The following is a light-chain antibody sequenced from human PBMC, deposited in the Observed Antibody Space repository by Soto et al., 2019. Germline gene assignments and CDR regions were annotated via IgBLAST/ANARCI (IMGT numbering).Light chain of an antibody. CDR1: QGISSG. V-gene: IGKV1D-12*01. CDR2: AAS. J-gene: IGKJ3*01. CDR3: QQAHSFPLVT. Sequence: DIQMTQSPSSVSASVGDRVTITCRASQGISSGLAWYQQKPGKAPKLLIYAASSFQIGVPSRFSGSGSGTEFTLTISSLQPEDFAPSYCQQAHSFPLVTFGPGTKVHIK.